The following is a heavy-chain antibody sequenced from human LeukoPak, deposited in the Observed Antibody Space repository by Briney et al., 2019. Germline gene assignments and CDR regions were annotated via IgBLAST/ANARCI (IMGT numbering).Heavy chain of an antibody. Sequence: SQTLSLTCTVSGGSISSGGYYWSWIRQHPGKGLEWIGYIYYSGSTYYNPSLKSRVTISVDTSKNQFSLKLSSVTAAGTAVYYCARVGVRGYYDSTPDDYWGQGTLVTVSS. V-gene: IGHV4-31*03. CDR2: IYYSGST. D-gene: IGHD3-22*01. J-gene: IGHJ4*02. CDR1: GGSISSGGYY. CDR3: ARVGVRGYYDSTPDDY.